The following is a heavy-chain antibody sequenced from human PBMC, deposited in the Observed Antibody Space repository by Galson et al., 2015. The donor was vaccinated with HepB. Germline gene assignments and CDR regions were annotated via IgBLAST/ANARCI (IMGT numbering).Heavy chain of an antibody. CDR3: AGDYYDGSGYVF. CDR2: IYSGGST. Sequence: SLRLSCAASGFTVSSNYMSWVRQAPGKGLEWVSVIYSGGSTYYADSVKGRFTISRDNSKNTLFLQMNSLRAEDTAVYCCAGDYYDGSGYVFRGRGTLVTVSS. J-gene: IGHJ4*02. CDR1: GFTVSSNY. D-gene: IGHD3-22*01. V-gene: IGHV3-53*01.